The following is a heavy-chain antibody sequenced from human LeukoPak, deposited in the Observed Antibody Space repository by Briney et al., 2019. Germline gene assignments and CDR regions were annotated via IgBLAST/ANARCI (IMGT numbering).Heavy chain of an antibody. CDR2: ISGSGYNT. CDR3: AKHSGSYFIYYIDS. V-gene: IGHV3-23*01. CDR1: GFTLSSYG. D-gene: IGHD1-26*01. Sequence: GGSLRLSCAASGFTLSSYGMSWVRQAPGKGLEWVSTISGSGYNTYYADSVKGRFTISRDNSANTLYLQMNSLRAEDTALYYCAKHSGSYFIYYIDSWGKGTLVTVSS. J-gene: IGHJ4*02.